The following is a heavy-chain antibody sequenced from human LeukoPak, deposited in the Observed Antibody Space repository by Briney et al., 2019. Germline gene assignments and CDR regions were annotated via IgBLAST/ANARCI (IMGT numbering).Heavy chain of an antibody. CDR2: VYYSGST. CDR3: ARVSGKTDAFDI. V-gene: IGHV4-34*01. J-gene: IGHJ3*02. CDR1: GGSFSGYY. D-gene: IGHD1-26*01. Sequence: SETLSLTCAVYGGSFSGYYWSWIRQSPGKGLEWIGSVYYSGSTYYNPSLKSRVTISVDTSKNQFSLKLSSVTAADTAVYYCARVSGKTDAFDIWGQGTMVTVSS.